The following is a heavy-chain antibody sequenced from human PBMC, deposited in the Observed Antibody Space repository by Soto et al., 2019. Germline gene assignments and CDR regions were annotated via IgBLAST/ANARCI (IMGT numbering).Heavy chain of an antibody. CDR3: ARARARAVGCLTWFDP. D-gene: IGHD6-19*01. V-gene: IGHV1-18*04. CDR1: GYTFTSFP. CDR2: ISCGNGNM. J-gene: IGHJ5*02. Sequence: GASVKVSCKASGYTFTSFPVSWVRQAPEQGLEWMGWISCGNGNMKFAQKFQGRVTMTRDTTASTAYMELSSLGSEETALYYCARARARAVGCLTWFDPWGQGTLVTVSS.